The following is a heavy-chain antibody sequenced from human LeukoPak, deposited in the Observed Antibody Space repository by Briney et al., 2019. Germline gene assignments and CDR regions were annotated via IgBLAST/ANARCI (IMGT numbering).Heavy chain of an antibody. Sequence: TGGSLRLSCAACGFLVRSNYMRWLRQAPGKGLEWVSVIYSGGSTYYADSVKGRFTISRDNSKNTLYLQMNSLRAEDTAVYYCAREGDGYNSDYWGQGTLVTVSS. CDR3: AREGDGYNSDY. CDR1: GFLVRSNY. CDR2: IYSGGST. J-gene: IGHJ4*02. V-gene: IGHV3-53*01. D-gene: IGHD5-24*01.